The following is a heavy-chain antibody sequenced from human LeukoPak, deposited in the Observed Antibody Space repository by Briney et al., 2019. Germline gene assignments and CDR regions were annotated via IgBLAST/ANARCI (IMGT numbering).Heavy chain of an antibody. V-gene: IGHV3-48*03. CDR2: ISSSGSTI. J-gene: IGHJ4*02. CDR1: GFTFSSYE. Sequence: QPGGSLRLSCAASGFTFSSYELNWVRQAPGKGLEWVSYISSSGSTIYYADSVKGRFTISSDNAKNSLYLQMNSLRAEDTAVYYCASSRPYCTNGVCFYFDYWGQGTLVTVSS. CDR3: ASSRPYCTNGVCFYFDY. D-gene: IGHD2-8*01.